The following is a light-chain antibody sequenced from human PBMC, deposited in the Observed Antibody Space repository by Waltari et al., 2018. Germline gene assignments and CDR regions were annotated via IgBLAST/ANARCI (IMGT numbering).Light chain of an antibody. J-gene: IGKJ2*01. CDR3: MQALQTPRT. V-gene: IGKV2-28*01. CDR2: LGS. CDR1: QSLLHSNGYKY. Sequence: DIVMTQSPLSLPVTPGEPASISCRSSQSLLHSNGYKYLDWDLQKPGQSPQLLIYLGSSRASGVPARFSGSGSGTDFTLKISRVEAEDLGVYYCMQALQTPRTFGQGTKLDIK.